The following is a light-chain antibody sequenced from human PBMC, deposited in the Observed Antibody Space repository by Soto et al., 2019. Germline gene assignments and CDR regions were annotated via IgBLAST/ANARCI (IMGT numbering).Light chain of an antibody. V-gene: IGKV1-5*01. J-gene: IGKJ3*01. CDR2: AAS. Sequence: DIQITQSPSTLSASVGYRVTVTCRASQSISSWLAWYQQKPGKAPKLLIYAASTLQSGVPSRFSGSGSGTDFTLTISCLQYEDFATYYCQQYYSYPFTFGPGSKVDIQ. CDR1: QSISSW. CDR3: QQYYSYPFT.